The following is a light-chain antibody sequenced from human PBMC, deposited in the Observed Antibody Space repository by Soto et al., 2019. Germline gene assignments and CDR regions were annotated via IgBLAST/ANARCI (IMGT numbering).Light chain of an antibody. CDR2: AAS. CDR1: QIVNTN. Sequence: IVMTQSPAALSVSPGDSATLSCRASQIVNTNVAWYQQRPGQAPRLLIFAASTRATGVAARFSGSGSGTEITLTVDSLQSEDFGVYYCQQYNNWPRTFGQGTKVDI. J-gene: IGKJ1*01. CDR3: QQYNNWPRT. V-gene: IGKV3-15*01.